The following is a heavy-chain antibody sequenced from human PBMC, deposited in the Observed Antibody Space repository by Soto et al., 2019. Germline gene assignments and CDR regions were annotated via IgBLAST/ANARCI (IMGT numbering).Heavy chain of an antibody. Sequence: ASVKVSCKASGGTFSSYAISWVRQAPGQGLEWMGGIIPIFGTANYAQKFQGRVTITADESTSTAYMELSSLRSEDTAVYYCARRSYYYDSSGLIENAEYFQHWGPGTLVTVSS. J-gene: IGHJ1*01. D-gene: IGHD3-22*01. CDR2: IIPIFGTA. V-gene: IGHV1-69*13. CDR1: GGTFSSYA. CDR3: ARRSYYYDSSGLIENAEYFQH.